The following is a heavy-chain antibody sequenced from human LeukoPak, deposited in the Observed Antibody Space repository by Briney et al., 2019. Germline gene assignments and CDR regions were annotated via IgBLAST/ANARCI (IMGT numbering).Heavy chain of an antibody. CDR1: GGSISTYY. V-gene: IGHV4-59*01. CDR2: IYYDGST. D-gene: IGHD6-13*01. CDR3: ARDSSSWYGGYYYYYMDV. J-gene: IGHJ6*03. Sequence: PSETLSLTCTVSGGSISTYYWSWIRQPPGKGLEWIGYIYYDGSTDYKPSLKSRVTISVDTSKNQFSLKLSSVTAADTAVYYCARDSSSWYGGYYYYYMDVWGKGTTVTVPS.